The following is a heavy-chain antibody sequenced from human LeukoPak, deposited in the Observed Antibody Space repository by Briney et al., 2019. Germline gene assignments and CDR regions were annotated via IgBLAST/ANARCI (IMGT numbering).Heavy chain of an antibody. D-gene: IGHD7-27*01. CDR3: VKDHDWGAFHI. Sequence: GGSLRLSCSASGFTFSTYAMHWVRQAPGKGLEYVSGISSNGGSTYYADSVKGRFTISRDNSKNTLYLQMSSLRVEDTAVYYCVKDHDWGAFHIWGQRTMVTVSS. CDR2: ISSNGGST. J-gene: IGHJ3*02. CDR1: GFTFSTYA. V-gene: IGHV3-64D*06.